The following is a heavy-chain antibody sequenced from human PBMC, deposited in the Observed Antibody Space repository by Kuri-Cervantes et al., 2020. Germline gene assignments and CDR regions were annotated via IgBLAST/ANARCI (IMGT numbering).Heavy chain of an antibody. Sequence: SETLSLTCTVSGGSISSGGYYWSWIRQHPGKGLEWIGYIYYSGSTYYNPSLKSRVTISVDTSKNQFSLKLSSVTAADTAVYYCARYLIGYDFWSGYYTAGYWFDPWGQGTLVTVSS. CDR2: IYYSGST. J-gene: IGHJ5*02. CDR3: ARYLIGYDFWSGYYTAGYWFDP. V-gene: IGHV4-31*03. D-gene: IGHD3-3*01. CDR1: GGSISSGGYY.